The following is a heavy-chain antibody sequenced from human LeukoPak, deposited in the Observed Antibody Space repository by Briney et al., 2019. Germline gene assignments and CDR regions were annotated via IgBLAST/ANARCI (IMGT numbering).Heavy chain of an antibody. V-gene: IGHV3-48*02. CDR2: ISSSSSTI. Sequence: GGSLRLSCAASGFTFNTYTMNWVRQAPGKGLEWVSYISSSSSTIYYADSVKGRFTISRDNAKNSLYLQMNSLRDEDTAVYYCARVRRYSSGWYVDYWGQGTLVTVFS. CDR1: GFTFNTYT. CDR3: ARVRRYSSGWYVDY. J-gene: IGHJ4*02. D-gene: IGHD6-19*01.